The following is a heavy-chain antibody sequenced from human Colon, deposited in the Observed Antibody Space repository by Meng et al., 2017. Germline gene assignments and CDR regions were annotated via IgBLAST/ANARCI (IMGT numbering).Heavy chain of an antibody. Sequence: VQLVQSGAEVKKPGASVKVSCKASGYTFTAYYIHWVRQAPGQGLEWMGRFIPILNRADSAQKFHGRVTFSVDTSTHTAYMELGGLTSEDTAFYYCASTTLTTGGLDNWGQGTLVTVSS. CDR3: ASTTLTTGGLDN. J-gene: IGHJ4*02. D-gene: IGHD4-11*01. V-gene: IGHV1-69*09. CDR2: FIPILNRA. CDR1: GYTFTAYY.